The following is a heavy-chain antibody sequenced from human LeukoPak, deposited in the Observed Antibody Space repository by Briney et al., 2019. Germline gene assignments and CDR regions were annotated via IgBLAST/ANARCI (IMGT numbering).Heavy chain of an antibody. D-gene: IGHD6-19*01. CDR2: INHSGST. Sequence: ETLSLTCAVYGGSFSGYYWSWIRQPPGKGLEWIGEINHSGSTNYNPSLKSRVIISVDTSKNQFSLKLSSVTAADTAVYYCARAPVGYSSGWYPTYPSFDYWGQGTLVTVSS. J-gene: IGHJ4*02. CDR1: GGSFSGYY. CDR3: ARAPVGYSSGWYPTYPSFDY. V-gene: IGHV4-34*01.